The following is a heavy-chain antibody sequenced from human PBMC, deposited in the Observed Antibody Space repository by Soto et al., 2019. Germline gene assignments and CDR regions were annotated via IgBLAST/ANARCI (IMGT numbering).Heavy chain of an antibody. D-gene: IGHD3-22*01. CDR3: ARVGPWVPYYYDSGPYPLEIWFDP. CDR1: GFTISSYSN. CDR2: IYHGGST. V-gene: IGHV4-38-2*01. Sequence: WGSLSLSCAASGFTISSYSNRGWLRPPPGERLEWIGSIYHGGSTYYAPSLNSRVTLSIDMTNNHVSLILNSVTAADTAVYYCARVGPWVPYYYDSGPYPLEIWFDPWGQGTLVNVSS. J-gene: IGHJ5*02.